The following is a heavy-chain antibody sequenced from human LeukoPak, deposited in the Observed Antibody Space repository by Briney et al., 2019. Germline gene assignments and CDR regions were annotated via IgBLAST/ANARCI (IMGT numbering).Heavy chain of an antibody. V-gene: IGHV3-30-3*02. J-gene: IGHJ4*02. CDR2: IASDGRDK. D-gene: IGHD3-16*01. CDR1: GFTFNSYA. Sequence: GGSLRLSCAASGFTFNSYAMHWVRQAPGKGLEWVAVIASDGRDKHHADSVKGRFTISRDNSKNTLYLEMSSLRVEDTAIYYCAKWPEGAMDYFDYWGQGTLVTVSS. CDR3: AKWPEGAMDYFDY.